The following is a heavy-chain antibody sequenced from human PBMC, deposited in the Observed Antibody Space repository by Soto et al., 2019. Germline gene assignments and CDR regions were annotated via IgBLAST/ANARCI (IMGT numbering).Heavy chain of an antibody. V-gene: IGHV2-5*01. CDR1: GFSLSTSGVG. D-gene: IGHD3-22*01. CDR3: APSYYYDSSGYIFLHDY. J-gene: IGHJ4*02. Sequence: QITLKESGPTLVKPTQTLTLTCTFSGFSLSTSGVGVGWIRQPPGKALEWLALIYWNDDKRYSPSLKSRLTIPKDTSKNQVVLTMTNMDPVDTATDYCAPSYYYDSSGYIFLHDYWGQGTLVTVSS. CDR2: IYWNDDK.